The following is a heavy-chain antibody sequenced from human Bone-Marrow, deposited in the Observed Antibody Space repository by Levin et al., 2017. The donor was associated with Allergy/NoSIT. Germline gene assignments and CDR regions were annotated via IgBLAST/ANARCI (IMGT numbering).Heavy chain of an antibody. D-gene: IGHD3-3*01. CDR1: GFTFSSYA. V-gene: IGHV3-30-3*01. Sequence: PGWSLRLSCAASGFTFSSYAMHWVRQAPGKGLEWVAVISYDGSNKYYADSVKGRFTISRDNSKNTLYLQMNSLRAEDTAVYYCARDRYYDFWSGYYTLNYDYGMDVWGQGTTVTVSS. CDR3: ARDRYYDFWSGYYTLNYDYGMDV. CDR2: ISYDGSNK. J-gene: IGHJ6*02.